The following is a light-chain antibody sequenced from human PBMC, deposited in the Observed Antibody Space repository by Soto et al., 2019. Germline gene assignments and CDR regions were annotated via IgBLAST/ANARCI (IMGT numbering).Light chain of an antibody. CDR1: SGHSTYA. V-gene: IGLV4-69*01. J-gene: IGLJ2*01. Sequence: QLVLTQSPSASASLGASVKLTCTLSSGHSTYAIAWHQQQPEKGPRYLMKLNSDGSHSKGDGIPDRFSGSSSGAERYLTISSLQSEDEADYYCQTWGTGLYVVFGGGTQLTVL. CDR2: LNSDGSH. CDR3: QTWGTGLYVV.